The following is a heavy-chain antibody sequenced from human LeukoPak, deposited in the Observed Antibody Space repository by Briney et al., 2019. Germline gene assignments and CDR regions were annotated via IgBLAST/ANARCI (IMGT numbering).Heavy chain of an antibody. Sequence: SETLSLTCSVSGGSTNSYYWSWIRQSGGKGLEWIGRIYSSGSTVYNPSLNSRLTMSIDTSKNQFSLKLSSVTAADTAVYYCAREWDDFWSGYYPYYFDYWGQGTLVTVSS. V-gene: IGHV4-4*07. CDR3: AREWDDFWSGYYPYYFDY. J-gene: IGHJ4*02. CDR2: IYSSGST. D-gene: IGHD3-3*01. CDR1: GGSTNSYY.